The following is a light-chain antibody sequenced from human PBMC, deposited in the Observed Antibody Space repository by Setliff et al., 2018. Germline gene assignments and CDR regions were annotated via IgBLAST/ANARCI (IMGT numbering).Light chain of an antibody. CDR3: QSYDSSLSGSEV. J-gene: IGLJ1*01. Sequence: QSALTQPPSVSGAPGQRVTISCTGSSSNIGAGYDVHWYQQLPGTAPKLLIYGNSNRPSGVPDRFSGSKSGTSASLAITGLQAEDEADYYCQSYDSSLSGSEVFGTGTQRTVL. CDR1: SSNIGAGYD. V-gene: IGLV1-40*01. CDR2: GNS.